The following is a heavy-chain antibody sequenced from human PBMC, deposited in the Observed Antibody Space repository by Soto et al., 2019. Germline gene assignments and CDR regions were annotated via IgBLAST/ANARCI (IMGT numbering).Heavy chain of an antibody. CDR2: ISSGAAYI. D-gene: IGHD1-26*01. CDR3: TRHDGGSYDSWFHP. CDR1: TFSMYS. Sequence: EVQVVESGGGLVKPGGSLTLSCNFTFSMYSMNWVRQAPGKGLEWVASISSGAAYIKYADSVQGRFTISRDNAKNSVSLQMSSLRVEDTAVYFCTRHDGGSYDSWFHPWGQATQVTVSA. J-gene: IGHJ5*02. V-gene: IGHV3-21*01.